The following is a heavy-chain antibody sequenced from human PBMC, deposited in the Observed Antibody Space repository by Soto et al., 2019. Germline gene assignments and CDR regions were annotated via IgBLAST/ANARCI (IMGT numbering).Heavy chain of an antibody. Sequence: QVQLQESGPGLVKPSQTLSLTCTVSGGSISSGGYYWSWIRQHPGKGLEWIGYIYYSGSTYYNPSLKSRVTISVDTSKNQSSLKLSSVTAADTAVYYCARRGAAAGWFDPWGQGTLVTVSS. J-gene: IGHJ5*02. D-gene: IGHD6-13*01. CDR3: ARRGAAAGWFDP. V-gene: IGHV4-31*03. CDR2: IYYSGST. CDR1: GGSISSGGYY.